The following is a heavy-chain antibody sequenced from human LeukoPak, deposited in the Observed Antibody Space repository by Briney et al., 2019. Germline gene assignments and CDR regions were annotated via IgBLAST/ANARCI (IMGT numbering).Heavy chain of an antibody. CDR3: ARKYYYDSSGYERNYYYGMDV. Sequence: PSETLSLTCAVSGGSISSSNWWSWVRQPPGKGLEWIGEIYHSGSTNYNPSLKSRVTISVDKSKNQFSLKLSSVTAADTAVYYCARKYYYDSSGYERNYYYGMDVWGQGTTVTVSS. D-gene: IGHD3-22*01. CDR2: IYHSGST. V-gene: IGHV4-4*02. CDR1: GGSISSSNW. J-gene: IGHJ6*02.